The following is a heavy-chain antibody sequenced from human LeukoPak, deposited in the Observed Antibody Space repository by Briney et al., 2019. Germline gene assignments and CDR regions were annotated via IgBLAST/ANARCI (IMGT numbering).Heavy chain of an antibody. CDR3: AREKGYCSGGSCYGGWFDP. J-gene: IGHJ5*02. D-gene: IGHD2-15*01. V-gene: IGHV4-31*03. CDR1: GGSISSGGYY. Sequence: SETLSLTCTVSGGSISSGGYYWSWIRQHPGKGLEWIGYIYYSGSTYYNPSLRSRVTIPVDTSKNQFSLKLSSVTAADTAVYYCAREKGYCSGGSCYGGWFDPWGQGTLVTVSS. CDR2: IYYSGST.